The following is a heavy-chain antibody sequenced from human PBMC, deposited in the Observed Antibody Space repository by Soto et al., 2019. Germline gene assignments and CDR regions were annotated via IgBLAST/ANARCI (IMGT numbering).Heavy chain of an antibody. J-gene: IGHJ6*02. V-gene: IGHV4-4*02. CDR1: GGSISSSNW. CDR3: ARGILVPAAMDYYYYGMDV. CDR2: IYHSGST. Sequence: SETLSLTCAVSGGSISSSNWWSWVRQPPGKGLEWIGEIYHSGSTNYNPSLKSRVTIPVDKSKNQFSLKLSSVTAADTAVYYCARGILVPAAMDYYYYGMDVWGQGTTVTVSS. D-gene: IGHD2-2*01.